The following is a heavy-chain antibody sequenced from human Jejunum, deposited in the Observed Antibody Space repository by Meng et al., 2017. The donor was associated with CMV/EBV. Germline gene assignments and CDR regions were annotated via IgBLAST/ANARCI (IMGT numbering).Heavy chain of an antibody. CDR2: IYISGST. CDR3: ARDIAIDWFYS. Sequence: QVQLQESGPGLVKPSETLSLTCTVSGGSISSYYWSWIRQPAGKQLEWIGRIYISGSTSDNPSLKSRVTMSVDTSKNQLSLKLSSVTAADTAVYYCARDIAIDWFYSWGKGILVTVSS. CDR1: GGSISSYY. V-gene: IGHV4-4*07. J-gene: IGHJ5*01. D-gene: IGHD6-13*01.